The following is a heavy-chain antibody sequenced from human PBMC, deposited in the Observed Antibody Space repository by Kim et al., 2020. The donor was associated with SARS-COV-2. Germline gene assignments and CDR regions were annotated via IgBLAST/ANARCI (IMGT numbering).Heavy chain of an antibody. J-gene: IGHJ4*02. Sequence: SETLSLTCAVYGGSFSGYYWSWIRQPPGKGLEWIGEINHSGSTNYNPSLKSRVTISVDTSKNQFSLKLSSVTAADTAVYYCARGTGAIAAAGPCFFDYWGQGTLVTVSS. V-gene: IGHV4-34*01. CDR2: INHSGST. CDR3: ARGTGAIAAAGPCFFDY. D-gene: IGHD6-13*01. CDR1: GGSFSGYY.